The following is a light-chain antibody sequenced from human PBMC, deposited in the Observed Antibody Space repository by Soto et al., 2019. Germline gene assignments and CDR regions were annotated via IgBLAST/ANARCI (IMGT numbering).Light chain of an antibody. J-gene: IGKJ1*01. V-gene: IGKV1-39*01. CDR2: AAS. CDR3: QQSYSTPWT. Sequence: DIQMTQSPSSLSASVGDRVTITCRASQSISSYLNWYQQKPGKAPKLLIYAASSLQSGLPSRFSGSGSGTDFTLTISRLQPEDFATYYCQQSYSTPWTCGQGTMVEIK. CDR1: QSISSY.